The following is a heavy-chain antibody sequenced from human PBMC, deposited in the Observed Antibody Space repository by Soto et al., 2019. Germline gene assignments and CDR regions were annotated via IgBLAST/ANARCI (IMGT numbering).Heavy chain of an antibody. D-gene: IGHD6-13*01. CDR3: ASGQQVILRYYYGLDV. CDR2: IYYDDGST. Sequence: EVQLVETGGGLIQPGGSLRLSCAVSGFTVSTNYMSWVRQAPGKGLEWVSVIYYDDGSTYYADSVKGRFSISRDSSRNTLYLQMNSLRAEDTAEYYCASGQQVILRYYYGLDVWGQGTTVTVSS. V-gene: IGHV3-53*02. J-gene: IGHJ6*02. CDR1: GFTVSTNY.